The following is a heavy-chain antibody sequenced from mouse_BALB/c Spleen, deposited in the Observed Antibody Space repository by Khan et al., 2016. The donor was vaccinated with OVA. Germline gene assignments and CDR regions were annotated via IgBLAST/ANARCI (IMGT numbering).Heavy chain of an antibody. CDR1: GYTFTDYS. CDR2: INTETGEP. Sequence: QIQLVQSGPELKKPGETVKISCKASGYTFTDYSMHWVKQAPGKGLKWMGWINTETGEPTYADDFKGRFAFSLETSASTAYLQINNLKNEDTATYLCASWSTAYGGQGTLVTVSA. J-gene: IGHJ3*01. CDR3: ASWSTAY. D-gene: IGHD2-14*01. V-gene: IGHV9-2-1*01.